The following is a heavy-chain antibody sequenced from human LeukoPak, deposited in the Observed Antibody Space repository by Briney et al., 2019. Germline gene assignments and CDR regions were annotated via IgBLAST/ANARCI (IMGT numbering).Heavy chain of an antibody. CDR1: GFTFDDYA. Sequence: GGSLRLSCAASGFTFDDYAMHWVRQAPGKGLEWVAVISYDGSNKYYADSVKGRFTISRDNSKNTLYLQMNSLRAEDTAVYYCARALCSSTSCSQQQFDYWGQGTLVTVSS. CDR2: ISYDGSNK. CDR3: ARALCSSTSCSQQQFDY. D-gene: IGHD2-2*01. J-gene: IGHJ4*02. V-gene: IGHV3-30-3*01.